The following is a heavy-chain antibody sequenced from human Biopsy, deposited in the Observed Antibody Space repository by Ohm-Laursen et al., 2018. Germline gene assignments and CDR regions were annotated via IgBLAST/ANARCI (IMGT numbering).Heavy chain of an antibody. V-gene: IGHV4-34*01. Sequence: SDTLSLTCAVYGESFNGYYWSWIRQPPGKGLEWIGVINHSGRTNYNPSLKIRVTISVDTSKNQFSLTVRFVTAADTAVYYCVRGVDYYDPYHYYALDVWGQGTTVTVSS. CDR2: INHSGRT. CDR3: VRGVDYYDPYHYYALDV. CDR1: GESFNGYY. D-gene: IGHD3-22*01. J-gene: IGHJ6*02.